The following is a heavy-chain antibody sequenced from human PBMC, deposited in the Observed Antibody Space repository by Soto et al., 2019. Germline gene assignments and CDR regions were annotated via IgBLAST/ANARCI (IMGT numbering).Heavy chain of an antibody. J-gene: IGHJ6*03. CDR3: ARERSYDFWSGYDEYYYYYIDV. D-gene: IGHD3-3*01. CDR2: TRNKANSYTT. V-gene: IGHV3-72*01. CDR1: GFTFTDHY. Sequence: GGSLRLSCAASGFTFTDHYMDWVRQAPGKGLEWVGRTRNKANSYTTEYAASVKGRLTISRDDSKNSLYLQMNSLKTEDTAVYYCARERSYDFWSGYDEYYYYYIDVWGKGTTVTAP.